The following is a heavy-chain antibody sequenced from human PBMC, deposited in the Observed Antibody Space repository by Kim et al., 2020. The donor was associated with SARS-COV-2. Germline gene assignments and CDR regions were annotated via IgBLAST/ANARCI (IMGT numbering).Heavy chain of an antibody. D-gene: IGHD6-19*01. J-gene: IGHJ6*02. CDR3: AKEEGSGYSSGWTYYYDGMYV. Sequence: GGSLRLSCAASGFTFSNYGMHWVRQAPGKGLEWVAVISYDGSNKYYADSVKGRFTISRDNSKNTLYLQMNSLRAEDTAVYYCAKEEGSGYSSGWTYYYDGMYVWGQGTTVTVSS. V-gene: IGHV3-30*18. CDR2: ISYDGSNK. CDR1: GFTFSNYG.